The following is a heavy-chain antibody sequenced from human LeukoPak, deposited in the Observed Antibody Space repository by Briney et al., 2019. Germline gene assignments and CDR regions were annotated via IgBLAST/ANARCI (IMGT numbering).Heavy chain of an antibody. V-gene: IGHV1-8*01. CDR3: ARGAPGSYCSGGSCPYFDY. Sequence: ASVKVSCKASGYTFTSYDINWVRQATGQGLEWMGWVNPNSGHTGYAQKLQGRVTMTRNTSISRAYMELSRLTSEDTAVYYCARGAPGSYCSGGSCPYFDYWGQGTLVSVSS. J-gene: IGHJ4*02. CDR1: GYTFTSYD. CDR2: VNPNSGHT. D-gene: IGHD2-15*01.